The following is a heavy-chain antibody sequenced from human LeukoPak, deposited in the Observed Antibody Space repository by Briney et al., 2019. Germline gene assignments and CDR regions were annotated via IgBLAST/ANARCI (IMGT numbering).Heavy chain of an antibody. V-gene: IGHV3-64D*06. CDR3: VKDRGDGSLGASDI. Sequence: RGSLRLSCSASGFTFSSYAMHWVRQAPGKGLEYVSAIISNGGSTYYADSVKGRFTISRDNSKNTLYLQMSSLRAEDTAVYYCVKDRGDGSLGASDIWGQGTLVTVSS. CDR2: IISNGGST. CDR1: GFTFSSYA. J-gene: IGHJ4*02. D-gene: IGHD3-10*01.